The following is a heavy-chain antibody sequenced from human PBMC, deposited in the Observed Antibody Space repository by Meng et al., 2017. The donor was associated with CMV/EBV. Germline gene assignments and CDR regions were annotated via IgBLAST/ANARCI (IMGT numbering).Heavy chain of an antibody. D-gene: IGHD1-14*01. CDR2: INHSGST. V-gene: IGHV4-34*01. CDR3: ARGLGRKPHYYYYYGMDV. CDR1: GESFSGYY. Sequence: SETLSLTCAVYGESFSGYYWSWIRQPPGKGLEWIGEINHSGSTNYNPSLKSRVTISVDTSKNQFSLKLSSVTAADTAVYYCARGLGRKPHYYYYYGMDVWGQGTTVTVSS. J-gene: IGHJ6*02.